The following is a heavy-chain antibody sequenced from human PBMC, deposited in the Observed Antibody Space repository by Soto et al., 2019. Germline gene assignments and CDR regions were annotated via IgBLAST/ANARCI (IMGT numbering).Heavy chain of an antibody. D-gene: IGHD2-21*02. Sequence: SQTLSLNCAISGDSVSSNSAAWNWIRQSPSRGIEWLGRTYYRSKWYNDYAVSVKSRITINPDTTKNQFSLQLNSVTPEDTAVYYCERDIEVVTALDYYYYGMDVWGQGTTVTVSS. V-gene: IGHV6-1*01. J-gene: IGHJ6*02. CDR1: GDSVSSNSAA. CDR2: TYYRSKWYN. CDR3: ERDIEVVTALDYYYYGMDV.